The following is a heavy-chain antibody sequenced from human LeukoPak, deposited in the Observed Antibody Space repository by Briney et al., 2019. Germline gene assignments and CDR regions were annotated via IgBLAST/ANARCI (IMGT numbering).Heavy chain of an antibody. CDR1: GDSVSSNSAA. CDR2: TYYRSKWYN. V-gene: IGHV6-1*01. Sequence: SQTLSLTCAISGDSVSSNSAAWNWISQSPSTGLEWLGRTYYRSKWYNDYAGSVKSRITINPDTSKNQFSLQVNSVTPEDTAVYYCARGGQGDGYSADEAFDIWGQGTMVTVSS. D-gene: IGHD5-24*01. J-gene: IGHJ3*02. CDR3: ARGGQGDGYSADEAFDI.